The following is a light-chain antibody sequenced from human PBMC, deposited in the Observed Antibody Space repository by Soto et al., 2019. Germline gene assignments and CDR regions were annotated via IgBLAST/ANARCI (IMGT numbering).Light chain of an antibody. CDR3: QQSYSTPRT. J-gene: IGKJ1*01. V-gene: IGKV1-39*01. CDR1: QGIRRD. CDR2: GAS. Sequence: IQMSQSPSSLCASVGERVTISRGASQGIRRDLAWYQQRPGTVPRLLIFGASSLQSGVPSRFSGSGSGTEFTLTISSLQPEDFATYYCQQSYSTPRTFGQGTKVDIK.